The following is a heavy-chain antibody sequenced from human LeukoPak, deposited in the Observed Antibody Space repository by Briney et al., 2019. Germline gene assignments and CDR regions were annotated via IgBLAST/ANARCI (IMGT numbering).Heavy chain of an antibody. CDR3: ARGGGYSYGYAFDY. J-gene: IGHJ4*02. CDR2: MNPNSGNT. Sequence: GSVKVSCKASGYTFTSYDINWVRQATGQGLEWMGWMNPNSGNTGYAQKFQGRVTITRNTSISTAYMELSSLRSEDTAVYYCARGGGYSYGYAFDYWGQGTLVTVSS. D-gene: IGHD5-18*01. V-gene: IGHV1-8*03. CDR1: GYTFTSYD.